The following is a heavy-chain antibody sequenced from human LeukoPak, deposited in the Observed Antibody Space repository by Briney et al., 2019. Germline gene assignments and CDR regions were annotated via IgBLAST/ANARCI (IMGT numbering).Heavy chain of an antibody. CDR1: GFTFSRFG. J-gene: IGHJ4*02. V-gene: IGHV3-30*02. Sequence: PGGSLRLXCAASGFTFSRFGMHWVRQAPGKGLEWVALIRYDGSDKYYADSVGGRFTISRDNSKNTFYLQMDSLRTDDTAVYYCARQYSSEFDYWGQGTLVTVSS. CDR3: ARQYSSEFDY. D-gene: IGHD6-19*01. CDR2: IRYDGSDK.